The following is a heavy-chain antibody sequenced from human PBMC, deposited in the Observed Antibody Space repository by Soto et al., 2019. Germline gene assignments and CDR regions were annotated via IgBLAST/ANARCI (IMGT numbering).Heavy chain of an antibody. V-gene: IGHV3-49*04. Sequence: GGSLRLSCTASGFTFGDYAMSWVRQAPGKGLEWVGFIGSKAYGGTTEYAASVKGRFTISRDDSKSIAYLQMNSLKTEDTAVYYCSLVVVITSDGMDVWGQGTTVTVSS. CDR3: SLVVVITSDGMDV. J-gene: IGHJ6*02. CDR1: GFTFGDYA. D-gene: IGHD3-22*01. CDR2: IGSKAYGGTT.